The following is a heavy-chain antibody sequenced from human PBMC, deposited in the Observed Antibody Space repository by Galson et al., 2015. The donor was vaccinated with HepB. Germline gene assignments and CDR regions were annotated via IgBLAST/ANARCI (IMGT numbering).Heavy chain of an antibody. D-gene: IGHD3-10*01. J-gene: IGHJ6*02. Sequence: SVKVSCKASGGTFSSYAISWVRQAPGQGLEWMGGIIPIFGTANYAQKFQGRVTITADESTSTAYMELSSLRSEDTAVYYCARDTYGLYYHYGMDVWGQGTTVTVSS. V-gene: IGHV1-69*13. CDR2: IIPIFGTA. CDR1: GGTFSSYA. CDR3: ARDTYGLYYHYGMDV.